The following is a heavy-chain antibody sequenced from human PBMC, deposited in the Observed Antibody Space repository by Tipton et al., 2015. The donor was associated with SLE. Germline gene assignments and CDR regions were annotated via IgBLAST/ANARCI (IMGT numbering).Heavy chain of an antibody. CDR1: GFTFSGYG. D-gene: IGHD3-10*01. V-gene: IGHV3-30*02. J-gene: IGHJ4*02. CDR3: ARRWPSSWYFDY. CDR2: IRYDGSNK. Sequence: SLRLSCVASGFTFSGYGMHWVRQAPGKGLEWVAHIRYDGSNKYYADSVEGRFTISRDNSKNTLYLQMNSLRPEDTAVYYCARRWPSSWYFDYWGQGTLVTVSS.